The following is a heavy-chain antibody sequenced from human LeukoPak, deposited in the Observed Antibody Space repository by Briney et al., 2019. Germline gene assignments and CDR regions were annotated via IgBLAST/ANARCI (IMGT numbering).Heavy chain of an antibody. CDR1: GYTLTELS. V-gene: IGHV1-24*01. Sequence: ASVTVSCKVSGYTLTELSMHWVRQAPGKGVEWMGGFDPEDGETIYAQKFQGRVTMTEDTSTDTAYMELSSLRSEDTAVYYCATTPSSGRGGWFDPWGQGTLVTVSS. CDR2: FDPEDGET. CDR3: ATTPSSGRGGWFDP. D-gene: IGHD2-15*01. J-gene: IGHJ5*02.